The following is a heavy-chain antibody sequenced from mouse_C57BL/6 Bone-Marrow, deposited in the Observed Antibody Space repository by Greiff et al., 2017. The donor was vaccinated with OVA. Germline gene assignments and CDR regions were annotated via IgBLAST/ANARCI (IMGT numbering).Heavy chain of an antibody. CDR3: NYYGSSYGFAY. J-gene: IGHJ3*01. CDR2: IHPNSGST. V-gene: IGHV1-64*01. Sequence: QVQLKQPGAELVKPGASVKLSCKASGYTFTSYWMHWVKQRPGQGLEWIGMIHPNSGSTNYNEKFKSKATLTVDKSSSTAYMQLSSLTSEDSAVYYCNYYGSSYGFAYWGQGTLVTVSA. CDR1: GYTFTSYW. D-gene: IGHD1-1*01.